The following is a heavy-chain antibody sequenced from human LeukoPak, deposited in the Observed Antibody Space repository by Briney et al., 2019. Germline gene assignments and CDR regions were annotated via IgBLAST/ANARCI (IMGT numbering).Heavy chain of an antibody. J-gene: IGHJ4*02. V-gene: IGHV4-59*01. CDR1: GGSISSYY. D-gene: IGHD5-18*01. CDR2: IYYSGST. CDR3: ARVQIQLWSYYFDY. Sequence: SETLSLTCTVSGGSISSYYWSWIRQPPGKGLEWIGYIYYSGSTNYNPSLKSRVTISVDTSKNQFSLKLSSVTAADTAVYYCARVQIQLWSYYFDYWGQGTLVTVSS.